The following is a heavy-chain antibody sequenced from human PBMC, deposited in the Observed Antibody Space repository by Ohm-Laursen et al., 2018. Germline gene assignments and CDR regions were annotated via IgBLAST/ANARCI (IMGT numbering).Heavy chain of an antibody. CDR2: ISWNSGSI. CDR1: GFMFDDYA. V-gene: IGHV3-9*01. CDR3: AKDICSSTSCYYYYGMDV. D-gene: IGHD2-2*01. Sequence: SLRLSCSASGFMFDDYAMHWVRQASGKGLEWVSGISWNSGSIGYADSVKGRFTISRDNAKNSLYLQMNSLRAEDTALYYCAKDICSSTSCYYYYGMDVWGQGTTVTVSS. J-gene: IGHJ6*02.